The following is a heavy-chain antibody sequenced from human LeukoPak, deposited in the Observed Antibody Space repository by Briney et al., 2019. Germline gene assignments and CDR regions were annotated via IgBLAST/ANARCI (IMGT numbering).Heavy chain of an antibody. CDR3: ATGKSSSWYFNWFDP. J-gene: IGHJ5*02. CDR2: FDPEDGET. Sequence: WASVKVSCKVSGYTLTELSMHWVRQAPGKGLEWMGGFDPEDGETIYAQKFQGSVTMTEDTSTDTAYMELSSLRSEDTAVYYCATGKSSSWYFNWFDPWGQGTLVTVSS. V-gene: IGHV1-24*01. D-gene: IGHD6-13*01. CDR1: GYTLTELS.